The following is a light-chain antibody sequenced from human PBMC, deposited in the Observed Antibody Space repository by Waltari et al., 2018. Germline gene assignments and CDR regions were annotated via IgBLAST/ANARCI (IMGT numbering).Light chain of an antibody. CDR2: EDN. CDR3: GSWDSSLGIGV. Sequence: QSVLTHAPSVSAAPGPTVTISCSGTTPNIGPNSVTWYQQLPGAAPKIVIYEDNRRPSGIPDRFSGSKSGASATLGITGLQTGDEADYYCGSWDSSLGIGVLGGGTRLTVL. J-gene: IGLJ3*02. CDR1: TPNIGPNS. V-gene: IGLV1-51*01.